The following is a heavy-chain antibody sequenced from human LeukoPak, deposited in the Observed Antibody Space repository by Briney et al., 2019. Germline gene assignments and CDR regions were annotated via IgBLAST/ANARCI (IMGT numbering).Heavy chain of an antibody. Sequence: GGSLRLSCAASGFTFTTYWMHWVRQVPGKGLVWVARIKGDGSSTRHADSMKGRFTISRDNAKNTLYLQMNSLAVDDTAVYFCSADPGDYWGQGTLVSVSS. CDR1: GFTFTTYW. D-gene: IGHD7-27*01. CDR2: IKGDGSST. J-gene: IGHJ4*02. CDR3: SADPGDY. V-gene: IGHV3-74*01.